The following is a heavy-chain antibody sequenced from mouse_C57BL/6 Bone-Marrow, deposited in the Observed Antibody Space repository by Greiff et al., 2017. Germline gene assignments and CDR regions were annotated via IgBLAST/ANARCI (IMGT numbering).Heavy chain of an antibody. Sequence: QVQLQQPGAELVKPGASVKMSCKASGYTFTSYWITWVKQRPGQGLEWIGDIYPGSGSTNYNEKFKSKATLTVETSSSTAYMQLSSLTSEDSAVSYCARPYYSNYGYFDVWGTGTTVTVSS. J-gene: IGHJ1*03. CDR2: IYPGSGST. CDR1: GYTFTSYW. D-gene: IGHD2-5*01. CDR3: ARPYYSNYGYFDV. V-gene: IGHV1-55*01.